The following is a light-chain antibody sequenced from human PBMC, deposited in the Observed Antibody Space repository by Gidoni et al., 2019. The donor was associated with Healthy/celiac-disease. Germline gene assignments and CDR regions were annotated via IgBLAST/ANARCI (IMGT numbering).Light chain of an antibody. Sequence: SYELTQALPVSVALGQTARITCGGNYIGSKNVHWYQQTPGQAPVLVIYRDSNRPSGIPERFSGSNSGNTATLTISRAQAGDAADYYCQVWDSSTVIFGGGTKLTVL. V-gene: IGLV3-9*01. CDR1: YIGSKN. CDR2: RDS. CDR3: QVWDSSTVI. J-gene: IGLJ2*01.